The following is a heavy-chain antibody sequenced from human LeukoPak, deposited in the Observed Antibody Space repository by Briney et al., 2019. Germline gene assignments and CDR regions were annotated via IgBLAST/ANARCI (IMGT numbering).Heavy chain of an antibody. J-gene: IGHJ4*02. CDR3: ARVSYIVVVPAAKAPAFDY. CDR2: ISAYNGNT. CDR1: GYTFTSYG. D-gene: IGHD2-2*01. V-gene: IGHV1-18*01. Sequence: ASVKVSCKASGYTFTSYGISWVRQAPGQGLEWMGWISAYNGNTNYAQKLQGRVTTTTDTSTSTAYMELSRLRSDDTAVYYCARVSYIVVVPAAKAPAFDYWGQGTLVTVSS.